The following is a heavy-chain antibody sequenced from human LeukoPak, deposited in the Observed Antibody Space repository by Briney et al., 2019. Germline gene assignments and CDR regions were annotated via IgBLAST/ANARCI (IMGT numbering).Heavy chain of an antibody. Sequence: GGSLRLSCAASGFTFSSYWMHWVRQAPGKGLVWVSRINSDGSSTSYADSARGRFSISRDNAKNTLYLQMNSLRAEDTALYYCAKDKGGPGNDAFDIWGQGTMVTVSS. CDR1: GFTFSSYW. V-gene: IGHV3-74*01. J-gene: IGHJ3*02. CDR2: INSDGSST. CDR3: AKDKGGPGNDAFDI.